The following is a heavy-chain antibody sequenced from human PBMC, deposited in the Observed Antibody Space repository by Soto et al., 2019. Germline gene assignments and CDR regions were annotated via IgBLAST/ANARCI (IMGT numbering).Heavy chain of an antibody. Sequence: SETLSLTCTVSGGSVSSSSYYWGWIRQPPGKGLEWIGTVYYSGRTYYNPSLKSRLTISVDTSKNQFSLKLSSVTAADTAVYYSARLGEAYYYDSSGYYYYFDYWGQGTLVTVSS. CDR2: VYYSGRT. CDR3: ARLGEAYYYDSSGYYYYFDY. V-gene: IGHV4-39*01. J-gene: IGHJ4*02. D-gene: IGHD3-22*01. CDR1: GGSVSSSSYY.